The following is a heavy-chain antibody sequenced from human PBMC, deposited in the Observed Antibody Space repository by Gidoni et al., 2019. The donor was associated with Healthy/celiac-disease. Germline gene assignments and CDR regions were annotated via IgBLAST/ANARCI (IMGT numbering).Heavy chain of an antibody. Sequence: QVQLVQSGAEVKKPGASVKVSCKASGYTFTGYYMHWVRQAPGQGLEWMGWINPNSGGTNYAQKFQGWVTMTRDTSISTAYMELSRLRSDDTAVYYCARGPSSNYYDSSGYYDWGQGTLVTVSS. CDR3: ARGPSSNYYDSSGYYD. D-gene: IGHD3-22*01. J-gene: IGHJ4*02. V-gene: IGHV1-2*04. CDR1: GYTFTGYY. CDR2: INPNSGGT.